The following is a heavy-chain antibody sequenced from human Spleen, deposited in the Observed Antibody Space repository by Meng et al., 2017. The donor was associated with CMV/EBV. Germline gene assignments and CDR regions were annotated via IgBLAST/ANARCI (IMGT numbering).Heavy chain of an antibody. V-gene: IGHV1-2*02. CDR1: GYTFTGYY. CDR2: INPNSGGT. J-gene: IGHJ4*02. CDR3: ARDLVVGATSYYFDY. Sequence: ASVKVSCKASGYTFTGYYMNWVRQAPGQGLEWMGWINPNSGGTNYAQKFQGRVTMTRDTSISTAYMELSRLRTDDTAVYYWARDLVVGATSYYFDYWGQGTLVTVSS. D-gene: IGHD1-26*01.